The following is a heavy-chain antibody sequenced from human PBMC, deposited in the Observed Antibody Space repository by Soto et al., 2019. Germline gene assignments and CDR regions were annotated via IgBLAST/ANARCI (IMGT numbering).Heavy chain of an antibody. CDR2: TYYRSKWYN. V-gene: IGHV6-1*01. J-gene: IGHJ6*02. D-gene: IGHD6-19*01. Sequence: SQTLSLTCAISGDSVSSNSAAWNWIRQSPSRGLEWLGRTYYRSKWYNDYAVSVKSRITINPDTSKNQFSLQLNSVTPEDTAVYYCARVIAVGWGTAVAGTRYYYGMDVWGQGTTVTVSS. CDR3: ARVIAVGWGTAVAGTRYYYGMDV. CDR1: GDSVSSNSAA.